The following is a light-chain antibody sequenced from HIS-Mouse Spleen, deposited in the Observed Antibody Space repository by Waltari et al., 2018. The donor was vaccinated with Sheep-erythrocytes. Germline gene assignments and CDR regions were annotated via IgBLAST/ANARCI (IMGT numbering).Light chain of an antibody. V-gene: IGKV1-5*03. CDR1: QSISSW. Sequence: DIQMTQSPSTLSASVGDRVTITCRASQSISSWLAWYQQKPGKAPKLLIYKASSLESGVPSRFSSSGSAAEFTLTISSLQPDDFATYYCQQYNNYPLTFGGGTKVEIK. J-gene: IGKJ4*01. CDR2: KAS. CDR3: QQYNNYPLT.